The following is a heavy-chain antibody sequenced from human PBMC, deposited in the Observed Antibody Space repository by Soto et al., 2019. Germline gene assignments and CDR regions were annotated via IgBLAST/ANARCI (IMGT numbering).Heavy chain of an antibody. CDR2: IYYSGST. Sequence: QLQLQESGPGLVKPSETLSLTCTVSGGSISSSSYYWGWIRQPPGKGLAWIGSIYYSGSTYYNPSLKSRVTLSVDTSKNQFSLKLSSVTAADTAVYYCARLAGLVVVAADWYFDLWGRGTLVTVSS. J-gene: IGHJ2*01. D-gene: IGHD2-15*01. CDR1: GGSISSSSYY. CDR3: ARLAGLVVVAADWYFDL. V-gene: IGHV4-39*01.